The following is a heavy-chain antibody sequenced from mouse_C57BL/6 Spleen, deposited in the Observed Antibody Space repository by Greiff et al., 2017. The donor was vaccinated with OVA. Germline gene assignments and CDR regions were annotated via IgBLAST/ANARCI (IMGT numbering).Heavy chain of an antibody. D-gene: IGHD4-1*01. CDR2: ISDGGSYT. Sequence: EVMLVESGGGLVKPGGSLKLSCEASGFTFSSYAMSWVRQTPEKRLEWVATISDGGSYTYYTDNVKGRFTISRDNAKNNLYLQMSHLKSEDTAMYYCASEGMGLFDYWGQGTTLTVSS. J-gene: IGHJ2*01. CDR1: GFTFSSYA. CDR3: ASEGMGLFDY. V-gene: IGHV5-4*03.